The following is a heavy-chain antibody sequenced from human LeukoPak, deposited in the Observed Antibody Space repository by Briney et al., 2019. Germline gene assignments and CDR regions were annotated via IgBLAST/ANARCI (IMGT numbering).Heavy chain of an antibody. CDR2: ISGSGGST. J-gene: IGHJ6*02. V-gene: IGHV3-23*01. CDR3: ARERSNNRHSYYDMDV. D-gene: IGHD1/OR15-1a*01. CDR1: GFTFSSYA. Sequence: GGSLRLSCAASGFTFSSYAMSWVRQAPGKGLEWVSTISGSGGSTYYADSVKGRFTISRDNSKNTLYLHMNSLGPEDTAVYFCARERSNNRHSYYDMDVWGQGTTVTVSS.